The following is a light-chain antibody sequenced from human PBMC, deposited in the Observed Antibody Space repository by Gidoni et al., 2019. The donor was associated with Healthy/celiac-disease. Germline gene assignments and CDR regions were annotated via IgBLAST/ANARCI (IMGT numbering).Light chain of an antibody. J-gene: IGKJ4*01. CDR2: GAS. CDR1: QSVSSN. Sequence: EIVMTQSPATLSLSPGERATLPCRASQSVSSNFAWYQQKPGQAPRLLIYGASTRATGIPARFSGSGSGTEFTLTISSLQSEDFAVYYCQQYNNWPPLTFGGGTKVEIK. CDR3: QQYNNWPPLT. V-gene: IGKV3D-15*01.